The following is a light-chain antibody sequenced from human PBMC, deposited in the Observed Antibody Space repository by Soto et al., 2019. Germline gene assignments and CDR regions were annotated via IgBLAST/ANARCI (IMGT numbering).Light chain of an antibody. Sequence: DIQLTQSPSSLSASVGDRVTISCRANQDISDFLAWYQQKAGTVPKVLIYAASTLQSGVPSRFSGSGSGTDFTLTISSLQPEDVASYYCQNYNSALFTFGQGTKVDIK. CDR1: QDISDF. V-gene: IGKV1-27*01. J-gene: IGKJ2*01. CDR2: AAS. CDR3: QNYNSALFT.